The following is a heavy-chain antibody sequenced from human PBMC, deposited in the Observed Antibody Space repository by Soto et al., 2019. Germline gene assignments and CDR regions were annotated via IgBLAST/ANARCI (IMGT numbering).Heavy chain of an antibody. CDR3: AKSGSLYSYYYYYMDV. CDR2: ISGSGGST. J-gene: IGHJ6*03. CDR1: GFTFSSYA. Sequence: GGSLRLSCAASGFTFSSYAMSWVRQAPGKGLEWVSAISGSGGSTYYADSVKGRFTISRDNSKNTLYLQMNSLRAEDTAVYYCAKSGSLYSYYYYYMDVWGKGTTVTVSS. D-gene: IGHD3-16*02. V-gene: IGHV3-23*01.